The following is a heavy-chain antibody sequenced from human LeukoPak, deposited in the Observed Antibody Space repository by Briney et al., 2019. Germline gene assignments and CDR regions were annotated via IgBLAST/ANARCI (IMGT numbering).Heavy chain of an antibody. CDR1: RFSFSSHG. J-gene: IGHJ4*02. Sequence: GGSLRLSCAASRFSFSSHGMYWVRQAPGKGLEWVTVMSYDGNQKDYAGSVKGRFIISRDNSKNTLCLQMNSLRAEDTAMYYCARDPQWPLEYWGQGTLVTVSS. D-gene: IGHD6-19*01. V-gene: IGHV3-30*03. CDR3: ARDPQWPLEY. CDR2: MSYDGNQK.